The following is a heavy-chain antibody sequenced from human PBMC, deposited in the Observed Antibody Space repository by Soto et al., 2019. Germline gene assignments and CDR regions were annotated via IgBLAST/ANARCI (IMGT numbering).Heavy chain of an antibody. Sequence: SESLALTCAVSGDCMTSGGYSWSWIRQAPGKGLEWIGYIYHSGSTYYNPSLRSRVTFSVDRSKNQFSLRLRSVTAADTAVYYCALWTYNYFDPWGQGTLVTVSS. CDR3: ALWTYNYFDP. CDR2: IYHSGST. J-gene: IGHJ5*02. V-gene: IGHV4-30-2*01. D-gene: IGHD3-10*01. CDR1: GDCMTSGGYS.